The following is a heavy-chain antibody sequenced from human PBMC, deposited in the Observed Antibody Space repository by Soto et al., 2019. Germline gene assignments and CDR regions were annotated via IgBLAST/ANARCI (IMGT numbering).Heavy chain of an antibody. Sequence: GGSLRLSCAASGFTFSSYAMHWVRQAPGKGLEYVSAISSNGGSTYYANSVKGRFTISRDNSKNTLYLQMGSLRAEDMAVYYCARDSWEHRSPRYYYYYFMDVWGKGTKVTVSS. CDR2: ISSNGGST. V-gene: IGHV3-64*01. D-gene: IGHD1-26*01. CDR1: GFTFSSYA. J-gene: IGHJ6*03. CDR3: ARDSWEHRSPRYYYYYFMDV.